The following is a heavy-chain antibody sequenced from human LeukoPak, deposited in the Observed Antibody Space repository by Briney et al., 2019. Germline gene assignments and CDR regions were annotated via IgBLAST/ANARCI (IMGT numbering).Heavy chain of an antibody. D-gene: IGHD3-10*02. CDR2: AGWAGGTT. Sequence: ETGGSLRLSCATSGFNFHRYTIHWVRRAPGKGLEWVSLAGWAGGTTYYSDSVRGRFTISRDSGRNSVYLQMNSLTTDDTAFYFCAKELDTMFFDYWGQGALVTVSS. CDR1: GFNFHRYT. CDR3: AKELDTMFFDY. J-gene: IGHJ4*02. V-gene: IGHV3-43*01.